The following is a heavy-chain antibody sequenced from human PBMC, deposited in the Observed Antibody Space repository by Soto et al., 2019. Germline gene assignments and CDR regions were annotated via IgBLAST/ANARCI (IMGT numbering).Heavy chain of an antibody. CDR2: ISYDGSNK. V-gene: IGHV3-30*18. J-gene: IGHJ4*02. Sequence: QVQLVESGGGVVQPGRSLRLSCAASGFTFSSYGMHWVRQAPGKGLEWVAVISYDGSNKYYADSVKGRFTISRDNSKNALDLQMNSLRAEDTAVYYCANLGGEQRSDFDYWGQGTLVTVSS. D-gene: IGHD2-21*01. CDR1: GFTFSSYG. CDR3: ANLGGEQRSDFDY.